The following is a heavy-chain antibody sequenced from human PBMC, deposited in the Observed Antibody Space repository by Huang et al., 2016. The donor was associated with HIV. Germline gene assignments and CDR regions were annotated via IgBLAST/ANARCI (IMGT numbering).Heavy chain of an antibody. J-gene: IGHJ5*02. CDR2: VNPNSGAT. D-gene: IGHD3-10*01. CDR1: GSIFTDYY. V-gene: IGHV1-2*02. Sequence: QVQLVQSGAEVKKPGASVKVSCRTSGSIFTDYYIHWVRQAPGQGLEWMGWVNPNSGATNQAQRVQGRLHMTTDTSTSAVYMELANLRSDDTAVYYCARAVVRGLIIRFDPWGQGTLVTVSS. CDR3: ARAVVRGLIIRFDP.